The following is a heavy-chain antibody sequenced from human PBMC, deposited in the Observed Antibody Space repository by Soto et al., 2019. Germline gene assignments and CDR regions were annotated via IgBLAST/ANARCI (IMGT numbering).Heavy chain of an antibody. V-gene: IGHV3-64*01. CDR1: GFTFSSYA. D-gene: IGHD2-15*01. Sequence: EVQLVESGGGLVQPGGSLRLSCAASGFTFSSYAMHWVRQAPGKGLEYVSAISSNGGSTYYANSVKGRFTISRDNSKNPLYLQRGSRGAEDMAVYYCAGDKWWKGGYGQYYYMAVW. CDR2: ISSNGGST. CDR3: AGDKWWKGGYGQYYYMAV. J-gene: IGHJ6*03.